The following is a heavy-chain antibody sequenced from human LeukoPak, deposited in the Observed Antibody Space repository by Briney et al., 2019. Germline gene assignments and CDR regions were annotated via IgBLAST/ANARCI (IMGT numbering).Heavy chain of an antibody. Sequence: GGSLRLSCAASGFTFSDYNMRWIRQAPGKGLEWVSSISRSGSTKYYADSVKGRFTISRDNAKNSLFLQMNSLRAEDTAVYYCAELGITMIGGVWGKGTTVTISS. CDR2: ISRSGSTK. CDR1: GFTFSDYN. D-gene: IGHD3-10*02. CDR3: AELGITMIGGV. J-gene: IGHJ6*04. V-gene: IGHV3-11*04.